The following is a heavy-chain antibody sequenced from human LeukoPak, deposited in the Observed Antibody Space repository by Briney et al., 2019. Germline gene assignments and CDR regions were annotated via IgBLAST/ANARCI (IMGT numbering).Heavy chain of an antibody. J-gene: IGHJ4*02. CDR3: AKQNYYDSSGYVDY. CDR2: ISGSGGST. D-gene: IGHD3-22*01. CDR1: GFTFSSYA. V-gene: IGHV3-23*01. Sequence: GGSLRLSCAASGFTFSSYAMHWVRQAPGKGLEWVSAISGSGGSTYYADSVKGRFTISRDNSKNTLYLQMNSLRAEDTAVYYCAKQNYYDSSGYVDYWGQGTLVTVSS.